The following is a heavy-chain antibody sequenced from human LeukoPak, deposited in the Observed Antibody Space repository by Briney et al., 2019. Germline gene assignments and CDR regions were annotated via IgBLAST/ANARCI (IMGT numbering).Heavy chain of an antibody. J-gene: IGHJ4*02. CDR2: ISYDGSNK. D-gene: IGHD6-6*01. CDR1: GFTFGDYA. CDR3: AREYSSSSAPFDY. V-gene: IGHV3-30-3*01. Sequence: GGSLRLSCTGSGFTFGDYALSWVRQAPGKGLEWVAVISYDGSNKYYADSVKGRFTISRDSAKNSLYLQMNSLRAEDTAVYYCAREYSSSSAPFDYWGQGTLVTVSS.